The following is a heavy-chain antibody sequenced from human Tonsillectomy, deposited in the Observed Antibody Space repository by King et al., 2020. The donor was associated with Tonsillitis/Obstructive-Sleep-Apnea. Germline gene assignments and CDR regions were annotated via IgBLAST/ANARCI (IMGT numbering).Heavy chain of an antibody. D-gene: IGHD4-11*01. Sequence: VQLVQSGAEVKKPGSSVKVSCKASGGTFSSYAISWVRQAPGQGLEGMGGIIPIFGTANYAQKFQGRVTITADESTSTAYMELSSLRSEDTAVYYCARSAGTRKWGNTVTTYWFDPWGQGTLVTVSS. CDR1: GGTFSSYA. V-gene: IGHV1-69*01. J-gene: IGHJ5*02. CDR3: ARSAGTRKWGNTVTTYWFDP. CDR2: IIPIFGTA.